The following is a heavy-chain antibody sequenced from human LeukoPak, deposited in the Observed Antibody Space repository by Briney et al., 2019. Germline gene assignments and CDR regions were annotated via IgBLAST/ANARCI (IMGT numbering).Heavy chain of an antibody. J-gene: IGHJ4*02. CDR3: ARDQVEYGSGSYYTFDY. CDR2: ISAYNGNT. CDR1: GYTFTSYG. V-gene: IGHV1-18*04. D-gene: IGHD3-10*01. Sequence: GASVKVSCKASGYTFTSYGISWVRQAPGQGLEWMGWISAYNGNTNYAQELQGRVTMTTDTSTSTAYMELRSLRSDDTAVYYCARDQVEYGSGSYYTFDYWGQGTLVTVSS.